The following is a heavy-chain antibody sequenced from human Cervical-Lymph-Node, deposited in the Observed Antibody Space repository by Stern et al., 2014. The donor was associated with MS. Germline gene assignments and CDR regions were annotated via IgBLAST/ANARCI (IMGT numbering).Heavy chain of an antibody. CDR1: GYTFTGYY. V-gene: IGHV1-2*06. D-gene: IGHD2-15*01. J-gene: IGHJ4*01. Sequence: QVQLVQSGAEVKKPGASVKVSCKASGYTFTGYYIHWVRQAPGQGLEWMGRISPNSGGTDCAQKFQGRVTMTRDTSISTAYLELSSFRSDDTAVYYCARDRHRYCSGGTCFPLDYWGQGTLVTVSS. CDR2: ISPNSGGT. CDR3: ARDRHRYCSGGTCFPLDY.